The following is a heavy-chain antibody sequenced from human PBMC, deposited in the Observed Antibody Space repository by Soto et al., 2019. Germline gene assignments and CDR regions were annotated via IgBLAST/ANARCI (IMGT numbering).Heavy chain of an antibody. CDR3: ARDSIGIVGAHGGKDFDY. CDR1: GFTFSSYE. D-gene: IGHD1-26*01. Sequence: EVQLVESGGGLVQPGGSLRLSCAASGFTFSSYEMNWVRQAPGKGLEWVSYISSSGSTIYYADSVKGRFTISRDNAKNSLYLQMNSLRAEDTAVYYCARDSIGIVGAHGGKDFDYWGQGTLVTVSS. CDR2: ISSSGSTI. J-gene: IGHJ4*02. V-gene: IGHV3-48*03.